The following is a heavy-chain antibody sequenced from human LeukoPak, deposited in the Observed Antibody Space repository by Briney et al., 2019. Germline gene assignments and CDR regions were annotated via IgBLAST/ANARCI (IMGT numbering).Heavy chain of an antibody. J-gene: IGHJ4*02. Sequence: ASVKVSCKASGGTFNSYAITWVRQAPGQGLEWMGGIIPIFGTANYAQKFQGRVTITADGSTSTAYMELSSLRSEDTAVYYCARGGYSSSWYYFDYWGQGTLVTVSS. D-gene: IGHD6-13*01. CDR2: IIPIFGTA. CDR1: GGTFNSYA. CDR3: ARGGYSSSWYYFDY. V-gene: IGHV1-69*13.